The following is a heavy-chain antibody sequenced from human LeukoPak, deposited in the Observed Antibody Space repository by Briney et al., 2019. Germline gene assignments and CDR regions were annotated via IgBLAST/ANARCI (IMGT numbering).Heavy chain of an antibody. Sequence: GGSLRLSCAASGFTFSTYWMHWVRQAPGKGLVWVSGINSDGSSTTYADSVKGRFTIPRDNAKNTLYLQMNSLRPEDTAVYYCARVFSTYYFDYWGQGTLVTVSS. D-gene: IGHD5/OR15-5a*01. CDR3: ARVFSTYYFDY. J-gene: IGHJ4*02. CDR2: INSDGSST. CDR1: GFTFSTYW. V-gene: IGHV3-74*01.